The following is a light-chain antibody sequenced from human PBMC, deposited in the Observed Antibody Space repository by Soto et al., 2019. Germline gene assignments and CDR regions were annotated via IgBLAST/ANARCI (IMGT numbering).Light chain of an antibody. Sequence: QSALTQPASVSGSPGQSITISCTGTSGDVGGYNYVSWYQHHPGKAPKLMIFEVNDRPSGVSNRFSGSKSGNTASLTISGLQADDEADYYCSSYTSRSIRYVFXTGTNLTVL. CDR2: EVN. V-gene: IGLV2-14*01. J-gene: IGLJ1*01. CDR3: SSYTSRSIRYV. CDR1: SGDVGGYNY.